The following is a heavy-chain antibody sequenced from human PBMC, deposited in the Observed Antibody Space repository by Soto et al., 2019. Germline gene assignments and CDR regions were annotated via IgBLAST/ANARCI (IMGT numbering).Heavy chain of an antibody. Sequence: SETLSLTCTVSGGSVSSGSYYWSWIRQPPGKGLEWIGYIYYSGSTNYNPSLKSRVTISVDTSKNQLSLKLSSVTAADTAVYYCARGGRRDGYNYDYWGQGTLVTVSS. CDR2: IYYSGST. D-gene: IGHD5-12*01. CDR3: ARGGRRDGYNYDY. J-gene: IGHJ4*02. CDR1: GGSVSSGSYY. V-gene: IGHV4-61*01.